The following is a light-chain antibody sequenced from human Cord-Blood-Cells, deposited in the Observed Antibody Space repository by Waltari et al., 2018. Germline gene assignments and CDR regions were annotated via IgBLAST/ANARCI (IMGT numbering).Light chain of an antibody. V-gene: IGKV1-27*01. Sequence: DIQMTQSPSSLSASVGDRVTITCRASQGISNYLAWYQQKPGKVPKLLIYAASTLQSGVPSRVSGRCSGTDFTLTISSLQPEDVATYYCQKYNSAPQTFGQGTKVEIK. CDR1: QGISNY. CDR2: AAS. J-gene: IGKJ1*01. CDR3: QKYNSAPQT.